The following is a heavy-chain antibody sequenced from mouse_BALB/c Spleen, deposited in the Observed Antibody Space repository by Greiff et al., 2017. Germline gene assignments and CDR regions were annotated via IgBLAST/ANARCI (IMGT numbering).Heavy chain of an antibody. CDR2: ISSGGST. Sequence: EVQLVESGGGLVKPGGSLKLSCAASGFTFSSYAMSWVRQTPEKRLEWVASISSGGSTYYPDSVKGRFTISRDNARNILYLQMSSLRSEDTAMYYCARRYYGSSYVDYAMDYWGQGTSVTVSS. V-gene: IGHV5-6-5*01. J-gene: IGHJ4*01. CDR1: GFTFSSYA. D-gene: IGHD1-1*01. CDR3: ARRYYGSSYVDYAMDY.